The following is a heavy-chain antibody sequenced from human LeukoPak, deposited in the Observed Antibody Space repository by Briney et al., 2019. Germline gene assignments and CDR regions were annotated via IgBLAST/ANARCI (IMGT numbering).Heavy chain of an antibody. CDR2: IYSGGSP. CDR1: GFPVSCNY. CDR3: TYYYDSSGYYRSLVFDY. D-gene: IGHD3-22*01. J-gene: IGHJ4*02. V-gene: IGHV3-53*01. Sequence: GGSLRHSCAASGFPVSCNYMSWVRQAPGKGLEWVSVIYSGGSPYYADSVKGRFTISRDNSKNTLYLQMNSLRAEDTAVYYCTYYYDSSGYYRSLVFDYWGQGTLVTVSS.